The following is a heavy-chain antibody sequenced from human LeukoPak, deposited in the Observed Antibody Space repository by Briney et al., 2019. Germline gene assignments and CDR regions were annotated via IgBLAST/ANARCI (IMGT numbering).Heavy chain of an antibody. CDR2: INPSGGST. CDR1: GYTFTSYY. D-gene: IGHD3-10*01. Sequence: ASVKVSCKASGYTFTSYYMHWVRQAPGQGLEWMGIINPSGGSTSYARKFQGRVTMTRDTSTSTVYMELSSLRSEDTAVYYCARPRAVRGGFDYWGQGTLVTVSS. J-gene: IGHJ4*02. V-gene: IGHV1-46*01. CDR3: ARPRAVRGGFDY.